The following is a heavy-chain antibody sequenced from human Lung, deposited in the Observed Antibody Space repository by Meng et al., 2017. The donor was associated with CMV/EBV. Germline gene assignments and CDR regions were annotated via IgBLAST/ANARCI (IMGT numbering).Heavy chain of an antibody. CDR3: ARLNNRTSGFGVPITEGYCQH. CDR2: VNHSGGA. V-gene: IGHV4-34*01. J-gene: IGHJ1*01. Sequence: GSLRLSXAVSGGSFSGFHWSWIRQPPGKGLEWIGEVNHSGGASYSPSLKNRVTISVDPCKNQFSLRLMSVTAADTAVYYCARLNNRTSGFGVPITEGYCQHGGHGTLVTVSS. CDR1: GGSFSGFH. D-gene: IGHD3-3*01.